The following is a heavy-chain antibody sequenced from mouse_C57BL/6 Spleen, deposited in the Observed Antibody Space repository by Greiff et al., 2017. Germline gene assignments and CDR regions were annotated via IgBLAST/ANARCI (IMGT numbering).Heavy chain of an antibody. CDR1: GYTFTGYW. V-gene: IGHV1-9*01. J-gene: IGHJ1*03. Sequence: QVQLQQSGAELMKPGASVKLSCKATGYTFTGYWIEWVKQRPGHGLEWIGEILPGSGSTNYNEKFKGKATFTADTSSNTAYMQLSSLTTEDSAIYYCANGAYYYGSRDWYFDVWGTGTTVTVSS. D-gene: IGHD1-1*01. CDR2: ILPGSGST. CDR3: ANGAYYYGSRDWYFDV.